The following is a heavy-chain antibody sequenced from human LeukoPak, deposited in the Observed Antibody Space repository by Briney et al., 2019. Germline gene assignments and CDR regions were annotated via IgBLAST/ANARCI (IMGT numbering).Heavy chain of an antibody. D-gene: IGHD4-17*01. CDR1: GGSISSSNYY. Sequence: SETLSLTCTVSGGSISSSNYYWGWIRQPPGKGLEWIGSIYYSGSTNYNPSLKSRITISVDTSKNQFSLKLSPVTAADTAVYYCARDSVTSGVGIFDIWGQGTMVTVSS. CDR3: ARDSVTSGVGIFDI. V-gene: IGHV4-39*07. CDR2: IYYSGST. J-gene: IGHJ3*02.